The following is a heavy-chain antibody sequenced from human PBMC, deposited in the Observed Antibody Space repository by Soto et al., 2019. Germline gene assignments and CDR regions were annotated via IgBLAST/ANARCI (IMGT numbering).Heavy chain of an antibody. D-gene: IGHD3-16*02. CDR1: GGSISSGGYY. Sequence: QVQLQESGPGLVKPSQTLSLTCTVSGGSISSGGYYWSWIRQHPGKGLEWIGYIYYSGSTYYNPSLKSRVTISVDSSRNQFSLRLSSVTAADTAVYYCARDHQYYDDVWGSYRNWFDPWGQGTLVTVSS. CDR2: IYYSGST. CDR3: ARDHQYYDDVWGSYRNWFDP. V-gene: IGHV4-31*03. J-gene: IGHJ5*02.